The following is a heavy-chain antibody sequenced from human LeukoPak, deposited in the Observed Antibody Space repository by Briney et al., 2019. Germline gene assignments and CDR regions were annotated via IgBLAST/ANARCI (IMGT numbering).Heavy chain of an antibody. CDR3: ARPYYYDSRIDP. D-gene: IGHD3-22*01. CDR2: MYYSGST. J-gene: IGHJ5*02. Sequence: KPSQTLSLTCTVSGGSISSGDYYWSWIRQPPGKGLEWIGYMYYSGSTYYNPSLKSRATISVDTSKYQFSLKLSSVTAADTAVYYCARPYYYDSRIDPWGQGTLVTVSS. CDR1: GGSISSGDYY. V-gene: IGHV4-30-4*01.